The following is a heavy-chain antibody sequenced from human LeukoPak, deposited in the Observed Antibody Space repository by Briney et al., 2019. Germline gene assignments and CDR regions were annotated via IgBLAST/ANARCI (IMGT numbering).Heavy chain of an antibody. D-gene: IGHD6-13*01. V-gene: IGHV1-8*01. Sequence: GASVKVSCKASGYTFTSYDINWVRQATGQGLEWMGWMNPNSANTGYAQKFQGGVTMTRNTTISTAYMELSSLRSEDTAVYYCARGPPESSNSDYWGQGTLVTVSS. J-gene: IGHJ4*02. CDR1: GYTFTSYD. CDR2: MNPNSANT. CDR3: ARGPPESSNSDY.